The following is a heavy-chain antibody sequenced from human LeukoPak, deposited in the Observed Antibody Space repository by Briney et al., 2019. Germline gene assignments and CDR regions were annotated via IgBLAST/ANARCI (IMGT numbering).Heavy chain of an antibody. J-gene: IGHJ4*02. V-gene: IGHV3-23*01. Sequence: PGGSLRLSCAASGFTFSSYAMSWVRQAPGKGLEWVSAISGSGGSTYYADSVKGRFTISGDNSKNTLYLQMNSLRAEDTAVYCCAKDVYRQIVVVTAERNWGQGTLVTVSS. CDR2: ISGSGGST. CDR1: GFTFSSYA. D-gene: IGHD2-21*02. CDR3: AKDVYRQIVVVTAERN.